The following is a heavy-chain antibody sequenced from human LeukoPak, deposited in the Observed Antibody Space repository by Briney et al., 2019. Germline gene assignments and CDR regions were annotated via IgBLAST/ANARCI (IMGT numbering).Heavy chain of an antibody. CDR3: AKVQLELRGAYYFDY. D-gene: IGHD1-1*01. Sequence: PGGSLRLSCAASGFTLSSYGMSWVRQAPGKGLDWVSSLSASGGSTYYADSVKGRFTISRDNSKNTLYLQMNSLRAEDTAVYYCAKVQLELRGAYYFDYWGQGTLVTVSS. J-gene: IGHJ4*02. CDR1: GFTLSSYG. V-gene: IGHV3-23*01. CDR2: LSASGGST.